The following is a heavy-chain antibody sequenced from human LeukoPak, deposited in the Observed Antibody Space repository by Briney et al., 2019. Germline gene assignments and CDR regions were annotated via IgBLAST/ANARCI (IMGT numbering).Heavy chain of an antibody. D-gene: IGHD3-10*01. CDR1: GGTFSSYA. V-gene: IGHV1-69*13. J-gene: IGHJ4*02. CDR2: IIPIFGTA. Sequence: ASVKVSCKASGGTFSSYAISWVRQAPGQGLEWMGGIIPIFGTANYAQKFQGRVTITADESTSTAYMELSSLRSEDTAVYYCARDRTHRGYYFDYWGRGTLVTVSS. CDR3: ARDRTHRGYYFDY.